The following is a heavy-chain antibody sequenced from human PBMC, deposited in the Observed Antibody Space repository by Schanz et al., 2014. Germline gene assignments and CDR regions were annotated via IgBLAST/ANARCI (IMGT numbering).Heavy chain of an antibody. CDR1: GFAFSTYY. CDR2: ISSSSSYI. V-gene: IGHV3-21*02. Sequence: EAQLVESGGGLVKPGGSLRLSCAASGFAFSTYYMNWVRQAPGKGLEWVSSISSSSSYISYADSVKGRFTISRDNAKNSLYLQMNILRAEDTGVYYCARGREVVAKIFDVWGQGTMVTVSS. CDR3: ARGREVVAKIFDV. D-gene: IGHD3-22*01. J-gene: IGHJ3*01.